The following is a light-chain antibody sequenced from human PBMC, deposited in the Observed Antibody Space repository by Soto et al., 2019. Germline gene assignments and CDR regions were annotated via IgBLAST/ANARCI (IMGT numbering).Light chain of an antibody. CDR2: GAS. CDR3: QQYGSSPPLT. Sequence: EIVLTQSPGTLSLSPGERATLSCRASQRISNNYLAWYQQKPGQAPRLLIYGASGRATGIPDRFVGGGSGTDFILTISRLEPEDFAVYYCQQYGSSPPLTFGGGTKVNIK. CDR1: QRISNNY. J-gene: IGKJ4*01. V-gene: IGKV3-20*01.